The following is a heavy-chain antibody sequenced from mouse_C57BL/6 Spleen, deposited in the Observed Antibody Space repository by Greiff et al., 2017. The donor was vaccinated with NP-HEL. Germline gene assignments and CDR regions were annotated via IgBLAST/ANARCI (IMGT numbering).Heavy chain of an antibody. J-gene: IGHJ4*01. D-gene: IGHD4-1*01. CDR1: GYAFSSYW. Sequence: QVQLKQSGAELVKPGASVKISCKASGYAFSSYWMNWVKQRPGKGLEWIGQIYPGDGDTNYNGKFKGKATLTADKSSSTAYMQLSSLTSEDSAVYFCANGDADYAMDYWGQGTSVTVSS. CDR3: ANGDADYAMDY. CDR2: IYPGDGDT. V-gene: IGHV1-80*01.